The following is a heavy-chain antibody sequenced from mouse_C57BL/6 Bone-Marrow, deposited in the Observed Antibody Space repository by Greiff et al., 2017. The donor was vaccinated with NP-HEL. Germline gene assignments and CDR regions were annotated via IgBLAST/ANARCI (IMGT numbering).Heavy chain of an antibody. D-gene: IGHD1-1*01. J-gene: IGHJ1*03. Sequence: VQLKQSGPELVKPGASVKISCKASGYSFTDYNMNWVKQSNGKSLEWIGVINPNYGTTSYNQKFKGKATLTVDQSSSTAYMQLNSLTSEDSAVYYCAPHYGSSHWYFDVWGTGTTVTVSS. V-gene: IGHV1-39*01. CDR3: APHYGSSHWYFDV. CDR1: GYSFTDYN. CDR2: INPNYGTT.